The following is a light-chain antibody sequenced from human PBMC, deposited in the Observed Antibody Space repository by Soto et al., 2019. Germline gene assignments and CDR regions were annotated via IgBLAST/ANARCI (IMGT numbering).Light chain of an antibody. V-gene: IGKV3-20*01. CDR2: GAS. J-gene: IGKJ1*01. CDR1: QSVSSSY. CDR3: QQDGSSPAT. Sequence: EIVLTQSPNTLSLSPGERSTLSCMASQSVSSSYLAWYQQKPGQAPRLLIYGASSRAIGIPDRFSGSGSGTDFTLTISRLEPEDFAVYYCQQDGSSPATFGQGTKVDIK.